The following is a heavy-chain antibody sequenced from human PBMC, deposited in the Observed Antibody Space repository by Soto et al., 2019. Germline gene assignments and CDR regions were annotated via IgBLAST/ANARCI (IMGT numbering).Heavy chain of an antibody. J-gene: IGHJ6*03. CDR1: GFTFSAYG. CDR3: ARVRCSGGNCNTNHYYMDV. D-gene: IGHD2-15*01. Sequence: EVQLAESGGGLVQPGGSLRLSCAASGFTFSAYGMHWVRQAPGKGLEYVSAIALDGSRTYYANSVKGRFTISRDNSKNTLFLQMGSLTPEDMAVYYCARVRCSGGNCNTNHYYMDVWGKGTTVTVS. V-gene: IGHV3-64*01. CDR2: IALDGSRT.